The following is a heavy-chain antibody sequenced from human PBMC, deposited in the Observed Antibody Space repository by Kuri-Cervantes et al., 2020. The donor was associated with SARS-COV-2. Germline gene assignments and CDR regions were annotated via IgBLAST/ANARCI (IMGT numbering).Heavy chain of an antibody. CDR1: GGSFSGYY. Sequence: SETLSLTCAVYGGSFSGYYWSWIRQPPGKGLEWIGEINHSGSTNYNPSLKSRVTISVDTSKNQFSLKLSSVTAADTAVYYCARGRSPGYWGQRTLVTVSS. J-gene: IGHJ4*02. V-gene: IGHV4-34*01. CDR3: ARGRSPGY. CDR2: INHSGST.